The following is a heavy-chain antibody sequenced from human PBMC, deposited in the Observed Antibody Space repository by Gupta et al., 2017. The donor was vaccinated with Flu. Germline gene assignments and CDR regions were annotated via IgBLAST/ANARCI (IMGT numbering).Heavy chain of an antibody. V-gene: IGHV4-31*02. D-gene: IGHD1-26*01. J-gene: IGHJ4*02. CDR3: ARIEENSASWSYYFDL. CDR2: MYYSGRT. Sequence: QHPGKCLEWIGFMYYSGRTYYNPSLKSRVTISVDTSKNQFSLKLSSVTAADTAVYYCARIEENSASWSYYFDLWGQGTLVTVSA.